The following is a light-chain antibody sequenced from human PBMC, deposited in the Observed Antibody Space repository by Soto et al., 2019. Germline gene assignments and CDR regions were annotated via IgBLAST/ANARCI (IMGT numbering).Light chain of an antibody. V-gene: IGKV4-1*01. CDR3: QQYYTIPLI. CDR2: WAS. CDR1: QSVLYSSNNKNY. J-gene: IGKJ4*01. Sequence: DIVMTQSPDSLAVSLGESATINCKSSQSVLYSSNNKNYLAWYQQKPGQPPKLLIYWASTRESGVPDRFSGSGSGTDFTLTISSLQAEDVAVYYCQQYYTIPLIFGGGTKVEIK.